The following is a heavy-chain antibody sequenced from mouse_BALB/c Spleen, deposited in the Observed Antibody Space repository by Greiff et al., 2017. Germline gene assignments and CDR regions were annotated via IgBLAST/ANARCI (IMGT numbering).Heavy chain of an antibody. CDR1: GFAFSSYD. Sequence: EVQLKESGGGLVKPGGSLKLSCAASGFAFSSYDMSWVRQTPEKRLEWVAYISSGGGSTYYPDTVKGRFTISRDNAKNTLYLQMSSLKSEDTAMYYCARHYYGYYAMDYWGQGTSVTVSS. V-gene: IGHV5-12-1*01. D-gene: IGHD1-2*01. CDR3: ARHYYGYYAMDY. CDR2: ISSGGGST. J-gene: IGHJ4*01.